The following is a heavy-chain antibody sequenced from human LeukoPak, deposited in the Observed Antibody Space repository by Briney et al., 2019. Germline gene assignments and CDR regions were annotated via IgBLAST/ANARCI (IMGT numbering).Heavy chain of an antibody. CDR1: GYTFTGYY. Sequence: GASVKVSCKASGYTFTGYYMHWVGQAPGQGGGGRGGIKHNSGGTNYAQKCQGRVTMTRDTSISTAYMYLSRLRSDDTAVYYCAREYYYDSSVGWFDPWGQGTLVTVSS. CDR2: IKHNSGGT. CDR3: AREYYYDSSVGWFDP. D-gene: IGHD3-22*01. V-gene: IGHV1-2*02. J-gene: IGHJ5*02.